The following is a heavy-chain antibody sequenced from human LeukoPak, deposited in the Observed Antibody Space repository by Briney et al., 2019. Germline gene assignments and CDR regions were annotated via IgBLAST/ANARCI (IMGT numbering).Heavy chain of an antibody. CDR1: GGSISSSSYY. J-gene: IGHJ6*02. CDR3: GEGIAAAGTHYYYGMDV. CDR2: IYYSGST. V-gene: IGHV4-39*01. D-gene: IGHD6-13*01. Sequence: SETLSLTCTVSGGSISSSSYYWSWIRQPPGKGLEWIGSIYYSGSTYYNPSLKSRVTISVDTSKNQFSLKLSSVTAADTAVYYCGEGIAAAGTHYYYGMDVWGQGTTVTVSS.